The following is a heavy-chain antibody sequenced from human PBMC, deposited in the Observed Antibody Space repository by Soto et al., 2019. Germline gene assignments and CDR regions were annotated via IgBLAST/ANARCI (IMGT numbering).Heavy chain of an antibody. D-gene: IGHD1-26*01. J-gene: IGHJ4*02. Sequence: PGGSLRLSCAASGFTFSSYAMSWVRQAPGKGLEWVSAISGSGGSTYYADSVKGRFTISRDNSQNTLYLQMNSLRAEDTAVYYCARKQGSGTYWPVDYWGQGILVTVSS. CDR1: GFTFSSYA. CDR3: ARKQGSGTYWPVDY. V-gene: IGHV3-23*01. CDR2: ISGSGGST.